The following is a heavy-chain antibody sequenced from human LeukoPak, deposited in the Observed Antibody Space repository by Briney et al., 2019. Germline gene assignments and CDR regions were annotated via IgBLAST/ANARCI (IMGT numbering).Heavy chain of an antibody. CDR1: GFIFRSYW. Sequence: GGSLRLSCAASGFIFRSYWMSWVRQAPGKGLEWVANIKQDGSEKYYVDSVKGRLTISRDNAKSSLYLQMNSLRAEDTAVYYCASTSRYCSSTTCYTLDYWGQGALVTVSS. V-gene: IGHV3-7*01. D-gene: IGHD2-2*02. CDR2: IKQDGSEK. J-gene: IGHJ4*02. CDR3: ASTSRYCSSTTCYTLDY.